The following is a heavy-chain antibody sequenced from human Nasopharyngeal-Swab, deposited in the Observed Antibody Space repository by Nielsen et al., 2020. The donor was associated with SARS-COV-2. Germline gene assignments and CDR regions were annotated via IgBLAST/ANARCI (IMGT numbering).Heavy chain of an antibody. CDR1: GFSFSTYS. Sequence: GESLKISCAASGFSFSTYSMNWVRQAPGKGLEWVSSISSTSSYIYYADSVKGRFTISRDNAKNSLYLRMNRLRAEDTAVYYCVRYYYDSSGYSWFDPWGQGTLVTVSS. D-gene: IGHD3-22*01. CDR2: ISSTSSYI. V-gene: IGHV3-21*01. CDR3: VRYYYDSSGYSWFDP. J-gene: IGHJ5*02.